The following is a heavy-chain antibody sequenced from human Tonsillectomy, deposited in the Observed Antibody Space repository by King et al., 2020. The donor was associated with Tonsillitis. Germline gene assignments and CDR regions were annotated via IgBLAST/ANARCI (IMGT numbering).Heavy chain of an antibody. CDR2: INHSGST. CDR3: ARLSTICGVVRYFQMDV. V-gene: IGHV4-34*01. Sequence: VQLQQWGAGLLKPSETLSLTCAVYGGSFSDYYWSWNRQPPGKGLEWIGEINHSGSTDYNPSLKSRVTIIVDTSKNQFSLKLSSVTAADTAVYYCARLSTICGVVRYFQMDVWGQGTTVTVSS. J-gene: IGHJ6*02. D-gene: IGHD3-3*01. CDR1: GGSFSDYY.